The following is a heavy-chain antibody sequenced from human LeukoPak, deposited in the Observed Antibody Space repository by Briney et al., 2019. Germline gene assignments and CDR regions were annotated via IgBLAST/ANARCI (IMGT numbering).Heavy chain of an antibody. CDR2: ISGSGGST. V-gene: IGHV3-23*01. CDR1: GFTFSSYA. Sequence: PGGSLRLSCAASGFTFSSYAMSWVRQAPGKGLEWISGISGSGGSTYYADSVKGRFTISRDNSKNTLYLQMNSLRAGDTAVYYCAKGVAGSGYFDYWGQGTLVTVSS. CDR3: AKGVAGSGYFDY. D-gene: IGHD2-15*01. J-gene: IGHJ4*02.